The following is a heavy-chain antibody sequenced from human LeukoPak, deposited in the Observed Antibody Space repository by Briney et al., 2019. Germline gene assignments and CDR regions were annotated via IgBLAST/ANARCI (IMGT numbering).Heavy chain of an antibody. V-gene: IGHV1-2*02. D-gene: IGHD3-22*01. CDR3: ARVGHLYHDSSGYLDY. Sequence: ASVKVSCKASGYTFTGYYMHWVRQAPGQGLEWMGWINPNSGGTNYAQKFQGRVTMTRDTSISTAYMELSRLRSDDTAVYYCARVGHLYHDSSGYLDYWGQGTLVTVSS. CDR1: GYTFTGYY. CDR2: INPNSGGT. J-gene: IGHJ4*02.